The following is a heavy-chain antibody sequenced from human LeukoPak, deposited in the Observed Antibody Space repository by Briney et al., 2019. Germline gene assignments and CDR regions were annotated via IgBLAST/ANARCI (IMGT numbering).Heavy chain of an antibody. D-gene: IGHD6-13*01. V-gene: IGHV1-69*05. J-gene: IGHJ4*02. CDR2: IIPIFGTA. CDR1: GGTFSSYA. Sequence: SVKVSCKASGGTFSSYAISWVRQAPGQGLEWMGGIIPIFGTANYAQKFQGRVTITTDESTSTAYMELSSLRSEDTAVYYCARGAAAGIKGSYYFDYWGQGTLVTVSS. CDR3: ARGAAAGIKGSYYFDY.